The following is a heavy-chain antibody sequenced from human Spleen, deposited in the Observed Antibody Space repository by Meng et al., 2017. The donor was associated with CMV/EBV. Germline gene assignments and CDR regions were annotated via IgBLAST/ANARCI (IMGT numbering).Heavy chain of an antibody. D-gene: IGHD7-27*01. J-gene: IGHJ2*01. CDR3: ARDEANWGFCDL. CDR2: INTYNGNT. Sequence: SCKASGYTFNTHSINWVRQAPGQGLEWMGWINTYNGNTKFAQKFQGRVTLTTDLSTTTAFMELRSLRSDDTAVYYCARDEANWGFCDLWGRGTLVTVSS. CDR1: GYTFNTHS. V-gene: IGHV1-18*01.